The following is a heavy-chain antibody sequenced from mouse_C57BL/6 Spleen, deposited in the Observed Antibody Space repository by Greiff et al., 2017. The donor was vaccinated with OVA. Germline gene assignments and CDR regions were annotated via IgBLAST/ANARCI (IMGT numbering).Heavy chain of an antibody. D-gene: IGHD2-4*01. CDR3: ARFDYDDAMDY. V-gene: IGHV1-55*01. CDR1: GYTFTSYW. J-gene: IGHJ4*01. CDR2: IYPGSGST. Sequence: VQLQQPGAELVKPGASVKLSCKASGYTFTSYWMPWVKQRPGRGLEWIGDIYPGSGSTNYNEKFKSKATLTVDTSSSTAYMQLSSLTSEDSAVDCDARFDYDDAMDYWGQGTSVTVSS.